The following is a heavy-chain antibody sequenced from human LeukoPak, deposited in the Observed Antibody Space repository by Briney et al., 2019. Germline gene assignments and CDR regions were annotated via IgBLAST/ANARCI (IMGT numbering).Heavy chain of an antibody. V-gene: IGHV3-9*01. CDR2: ISWNSGSI. CDR1: GFTFDDYA. CDR3: AREGAASGIYFDY. Sequence: GGSLRLSCAASGFTFDDYAMHWVRQAPGKGLEWVSGISWNSGSIGYADSVKGRFTISRDNAKNSLYLQMNSLRAEDTAVYYCAREGAASGIYFDYWGQGTLVTVFS. D-gene: IGHD1-26*01. J-gene: IGHJ4*02.